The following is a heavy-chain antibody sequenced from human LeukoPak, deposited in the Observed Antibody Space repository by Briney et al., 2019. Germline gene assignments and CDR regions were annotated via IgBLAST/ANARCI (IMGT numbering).Heavy chain of an antibody. CDR1: GFTFSSYA. D-gene: IGHD2-21*01. CDR3: FLFLRYLDY. V-gene: IGHV3-23*01. J-gene: IGHJ4*02. Sequence: PGGSLRLSCAASGFTFSSYAMSWVRQAPGKGVEGGSAISGSGGSTYYADSVKGGFTISRDSSKSTLYLHMNSLRAEDTAVYYCFLFLRYLDYWGQGTLVTVSS. CDR2: ISGSGGST.